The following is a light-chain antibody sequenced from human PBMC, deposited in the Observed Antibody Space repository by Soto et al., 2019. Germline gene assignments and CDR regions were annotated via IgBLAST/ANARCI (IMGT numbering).Light chain of an antibody. V-gene: IGKV3D-20*02. CDR2: GAS. CDR3: KQRSNRIN. CDR1: QSVSSSY. Sequence: EIVVTLSAHTLAWATLELENISCMASQSVSSSYLAWYKQKPGQDPRILIYGASSRATGIQDRFIVSGSGTEFTLTLRSLAPEEFAVYDCKQRSNRINFGQWNRLDIK. J-gene: IGKJ5*01.